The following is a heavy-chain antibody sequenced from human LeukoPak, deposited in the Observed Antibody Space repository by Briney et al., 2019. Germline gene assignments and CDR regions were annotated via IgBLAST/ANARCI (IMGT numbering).Heavy chain of an antibody. D-gene: IGHD3-3*01. Sequence: SETLSLTCGVYGGSFSGYSWSWIRQTPGKGLEWIGEITHSGDSNYSPSLNSRVNMSLDTSNYQFPLNLYSLTAADTAIYYCAGVRLRDFWGGYQIGNYYYHMDVWGKGTTVTVSS. J-gene: IGHJ6*03. CDR2: ITHSGDS. V-gene: IGHV4-34*01. CDR3: AGVRLRDFWGGYQIGNYYYHMDV. CDR1: GGSFSGYS.